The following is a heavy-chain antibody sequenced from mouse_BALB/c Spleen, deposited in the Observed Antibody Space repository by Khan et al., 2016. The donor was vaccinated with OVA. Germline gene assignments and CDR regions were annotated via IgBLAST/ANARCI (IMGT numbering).Heavy chain of an antibody. CDR2: ISTYSGNS. CDR3: AREDGNYGAFAY. J-gene: IGHJ3*01. D-gene: IGHD2-1*01. CDR1: GYTFTDYA. V-gene: IGHV1S137*01. Sequence: QIQLVQSGPELVRPGVSVKISCKGSGYTFTDYAMHWVKQSHAKSLEWIGIISTYSGNSNYNQRFKGKATMTVGKSSSTAYLELARLTSEESAIYYCAREDGNYGAFAYWGQGTLVTVSA.